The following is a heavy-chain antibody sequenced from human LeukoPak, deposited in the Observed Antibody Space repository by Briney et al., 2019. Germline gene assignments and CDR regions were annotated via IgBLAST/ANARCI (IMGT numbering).Heavy chain of an antibody. CDR1: GFNFIDYS. CDR2: IGVSSGNT. Sequence: GGSLRLSCAASGFNFIDYSMNWVRQAPGKGLEWISYIGVSSGNTKYADSVKGRFTISRDKARNSLYLQMNSLRVEDTAMYYCARDHRYAFDNWGHGTLVTVSS. V-gene: IGHV3-48*01. CDR3: ARDHRYAFDN. J-gene: IGHJ4*01. D-gene: IGHD5-12*01.